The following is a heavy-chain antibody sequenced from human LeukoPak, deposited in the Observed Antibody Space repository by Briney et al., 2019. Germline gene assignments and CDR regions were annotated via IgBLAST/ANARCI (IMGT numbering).Heavy chain of an antibody. CDR3: ARVVAGRGDY. CDR1: GDSVSSNSVA. CDR2: TYYRSKWYN. D-gene: IGHD6-19*01. Sequence: SQTLSLTCAISGDSVSSNSVAWTWLRQSPSRGLEWLGRTYYRSKWYNDYPVFLKSRITINPDTSKNQFSLQLNSVTPEDTAVYYCARVVAGRGDYWGQGTLVTVSS. J-gene: IGHJ4*02. V-gene: IGHV6-1*01.